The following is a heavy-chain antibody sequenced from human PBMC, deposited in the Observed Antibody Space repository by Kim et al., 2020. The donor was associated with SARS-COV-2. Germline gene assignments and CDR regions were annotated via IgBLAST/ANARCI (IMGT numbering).Heavy chain of an antibody. CDR2: INSPGNT. J-gene: IGHJ4*02. V-gene: IGHV3-53*01. D-gene: IGHD1-26*01. Sequence: GWSLRLSCAASGFTVSNNYMSWVRQAPGKGLEWVSLINSPGNTYYADSVKGRFTISRDNSKNTLFLQMNSLRAEDTAIYYCARWGKATGFDYWGQGTLVTVSS. CDR1: GFTVSNNY. CDR3: ARWGKATGFDY.